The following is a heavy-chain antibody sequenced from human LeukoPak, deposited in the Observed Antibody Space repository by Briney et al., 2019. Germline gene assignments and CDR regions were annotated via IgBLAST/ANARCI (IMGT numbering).Heavy chain of an antibody. J-gene: IGHJ3*02. D-gene: IGHD3-10*01. V-gene: IGHV3-21*01. CDR3: ARLSLVVRAAFDI. CDR2: ISSSSSYI. Sequence: GGSLRLSCAASGFTFSSYSMNWVRQAPGKGLEWVSSISSSSSYIYYADSVKGRFTISRDNAKNSLYLQMNSLRAEDTAVYYCARLSLVVRAAFDIWGQGTMVTVSS. CDR1: GFTFSSYS.